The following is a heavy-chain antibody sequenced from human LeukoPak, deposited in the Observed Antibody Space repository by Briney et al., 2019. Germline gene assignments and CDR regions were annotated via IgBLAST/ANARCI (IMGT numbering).Heavy chain of an antibody. J-gene: IGHJ4*02. CDR3: ASGKGYGDPTY. D-gene: IGHD4-17*01. CDR1: GGTFSRNT. Sequence: SVKVSCKASGGTFSRNTITWVRQVPGQGFEWMGRIMPIVAVTNYAQKLQGRVTITVDKSTFTAYMELSGLSSEDTAVYYCASGKGYGDPTYWGQGTLVTVSS. V-gene: IGHV1-69*02. CDR2: IMPIVAVT.